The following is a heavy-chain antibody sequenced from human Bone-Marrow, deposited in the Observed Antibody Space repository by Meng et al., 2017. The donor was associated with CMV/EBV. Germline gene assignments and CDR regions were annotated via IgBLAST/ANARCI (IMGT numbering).Heavy chain of an antibody. J-gene: IGHJ4*02. CDR3: AIHIPYGGFDY. CDR2: INPSGGST. D-gene: IGHD4/OR15-4a*01. CDR1: GYTFTSYY. V-gene: IGHV1-46*01. Sequence: ASVKVSCKASGYTFTSYYMHWVRQAPGQGLEWMGIINPSGGSTSYAQRFQGRVTMTRDTSTSTVYMELSSLRSEDTAVYYCAIHIPYGGFDYWGQGTRVTVSS.